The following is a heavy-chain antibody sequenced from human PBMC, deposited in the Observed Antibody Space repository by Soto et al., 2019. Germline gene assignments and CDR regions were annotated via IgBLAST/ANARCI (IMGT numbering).Heavy chain of an antibody. CDR1: GGTFSSYA. J-gene: IGHJ6*02. Sequence: QVQLVQSGAEVKKPGSSVKVSCKASGGTFSSYAISWVRQAPGQGLEWMGGIIPIFGTANYAQKFQGRVTITADESTSTAYMELSSLRSEDTAVYHCARALLGRGGFSSQQRHYYYGMDVWGQGTTVTVSS. D-gene: IGHD6-13*01. CDR2: IIPIFGTA. V-gene: IGHV1-69*01. CDR3: ARALLGRGGFSSQQRHYYYGMDV.